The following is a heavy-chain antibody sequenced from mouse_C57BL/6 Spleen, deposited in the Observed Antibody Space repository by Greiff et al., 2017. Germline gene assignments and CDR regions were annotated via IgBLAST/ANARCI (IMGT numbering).Heavy chain of an antibody. D-gene: IGHD1-1*01. CDR2: ISSGSSTI. J-gene: IGHJ4*01. CDR3: ARPLTTVVPLAMDY. Sequence: VQLQQSGGGLVKPGGSLKLSCAASGFTFSDYGMHWVRQAPEKGLEWVAYISSGSSTIYYADTVKGRFTISRDNAKNTLFLQMTSLRSEDTAMYYCARPLTTVVPLAMDYWGQGTSVTVSS. V-gene: IGHV5-17*01. CDR1: GFTFSDYG.